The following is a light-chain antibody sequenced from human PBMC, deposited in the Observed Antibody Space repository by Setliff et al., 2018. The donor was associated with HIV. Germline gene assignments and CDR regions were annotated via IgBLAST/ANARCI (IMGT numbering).Light chain of an antibody. J-gene: IGLJ1*01. V-gene: IGLV2-14*02. CDR2: EVT. CDR1: SSDVGSYKL. Sequence: QSALTQPASVSGSPGQSITISCTGTSSDVGSYKLVSWYQQHPGKAPKVMIYEVTNRPSGVSYRFSGSKSGNTASLTISGLQAEDEADYYCSSFTTTNALDIFGTGTKVTVL. CDR3: SSFTTTNALDI.